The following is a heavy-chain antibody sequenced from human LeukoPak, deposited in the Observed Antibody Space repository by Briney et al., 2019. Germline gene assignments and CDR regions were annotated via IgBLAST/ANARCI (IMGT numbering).Heavy chain of an antibody. Sequence: SGGSLRLSCAASGFTFSSYVMHWVRQAPGKGLEWVAVISSDGSNEYYADSVKGRFTIFRDNSRDTLYLQMNSLRVEDTAMFYCASGQYSSGWRVDYWGQGTLVTVSS. V-gene: IGHV3-30-3*01. J-gene: IGHJ4*02. CDR2: ISSDGSNE. D-gene: IGHD6-19*01. CDR1: GFTFSSYV. CDR3: ASGQYSSGWRVDY.